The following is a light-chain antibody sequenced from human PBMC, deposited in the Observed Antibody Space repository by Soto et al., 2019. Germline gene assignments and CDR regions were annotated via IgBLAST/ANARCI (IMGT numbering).Light chain of an antibody. CDR3: SSYTSSSTRV. J-gene: IGLJ1*01. V-gene: IGLV2-14*01. Sequence: QSALTQPASVSWSPGQSITISCTGTSSDVGGYNYVSWYQQHPGKAPKLMVYEVSNRPSGVSNRFSGSKSGNTASLTISGLQAGDEADYYCSSYTSSSTRVFGTGTKAIVL. CDR1: SSDVGGYNY. CDR2: EVS.